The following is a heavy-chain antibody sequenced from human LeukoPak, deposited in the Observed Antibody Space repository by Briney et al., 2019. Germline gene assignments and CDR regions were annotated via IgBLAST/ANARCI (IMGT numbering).Heavy chain of an antibody. D-gene: IGHD6-13*01. Sequence: GGSLRLSCAASGFTFSSYSMNWVRQAPGKGLEWVSSISSSSSYIYYADSVKGPFTISRDSSKNTLYLQMNSLRAEDTAIYYCARVIRAAPGKGYFDYWGQGTLVTVSS. CDR1: GFTFSSYS. J-gene: IGHJ4*02. CDR2: ISSSSSYI. V-gene: IGHV3-21*04. CDR3: ARVIRAAPGKGYFDY.